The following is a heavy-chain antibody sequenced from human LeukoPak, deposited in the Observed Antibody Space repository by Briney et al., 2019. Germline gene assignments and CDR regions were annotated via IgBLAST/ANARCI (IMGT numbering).Heavy chain of an antibody. CDR3: AREAYYDFWSGYFYYYYGMDV. D-gene: IGHD3-3*01. CDR1: GFTFSSYA. Sequence: PGGSLRLSCAASGFTFSSYAMHWVRQAPGKGLEWVAVISYDGSNKYYADSVKGRFTISRDNSKNTPHLQMNSLRAEDTAVYYCAREAYYDFWSGYFYYYYGMDVWGQGTTVTVSS. J-gene: IGHJ6*02. CDR2: ISYDGSNK. V-gene: IGHV3-30-3*01.